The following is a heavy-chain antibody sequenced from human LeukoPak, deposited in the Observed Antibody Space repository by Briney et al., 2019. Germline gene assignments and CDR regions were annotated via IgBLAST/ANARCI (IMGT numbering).Heavy chain of an antibody. J-gene: IGHJ5*02. CDR3: ATRPNWYDVSWFDP. Sequence: GGSLRLSCAASGFTFSSYAMSWVRQAPGKGLEWVSAISGSGGSTYYADSVKGRFTISRDNSKNTLYLQMNSLRAEDTAVYYCATRPNWYDVSWFDPWGQGTLVTVSS. D-gene: IGHD1-20*01. V-gene: IGHV3-23*01. CDR1: GFTFSSYA. CDR2: ISGSGGST.